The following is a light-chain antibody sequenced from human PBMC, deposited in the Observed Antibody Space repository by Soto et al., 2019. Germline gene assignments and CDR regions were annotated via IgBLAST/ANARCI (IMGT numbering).Light chain of an antibody. CDR3: QQYNDWPPWT. CDR2: GAS. V-gene: IGKV3-15*01. J-gene: IGKJ1*01. Sequence: ETVLTQSPATLSVSPGERVTLSCRASQSVRSNLAWYQQRPGQAPRLLISGASTRATGIPARFSGSGSGTEFTLTISSLQSEDFAIYYCQQYNDWPPWTFGQGTKVEIK. CDR1: QSVRSN.